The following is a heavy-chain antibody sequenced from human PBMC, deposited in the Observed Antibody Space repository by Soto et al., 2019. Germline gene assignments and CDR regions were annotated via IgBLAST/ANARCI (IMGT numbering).Heavy chain of an antibody. CDR1: GFTFSSYA. V-gene: IGHV3-64*01. CDR3: ARSLDYEDAFDI. J-gene: IGHJ3*02. CDR2: ISSNGGST. Sequence: GGSLRLSCAASGFTFSSYAMHWVRQAPGKGLEYVSAISSNGGSTYYANSVKGRFTISRDNSKNTLYLQMGSLRAEDMAVYYCARSLDYEDAFDIWGQGTMVTVSS. D-gene: IGHD4-17*01.